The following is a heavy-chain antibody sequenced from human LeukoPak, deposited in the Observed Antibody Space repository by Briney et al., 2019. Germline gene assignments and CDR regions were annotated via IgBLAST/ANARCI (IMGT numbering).Heavy chain of an antibody. CDR3: ARVGNWNPVYYFDY. Sequence: PSETLSLTCTVSGGSISSSSYYWGWIRQPPGKGLEWIGSVYYTGASYYNPSLKSRVTISIDTSKKHFSLKLTSVTAADTAVYYCARVGNWNPVYYFDYWGQGTLVTVSS. CDR1: GGSISSSSYY. J-gene: IGHJ4*02. CDR2: VYYTGAS. V-gene: IGHV4-39*07. D-gene: IGHD1-20*01.